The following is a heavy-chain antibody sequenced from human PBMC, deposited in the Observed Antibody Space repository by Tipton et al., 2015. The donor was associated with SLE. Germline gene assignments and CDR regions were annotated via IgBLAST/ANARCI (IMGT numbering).Heavy chain of an antibody. CDR1: GGSFSTGYNY. Sequence: TLSLTCTVSGGSFSTGYNYWSWIRQPPGKGLEWIGYMSYSGNTYYNPSLKSRVSISIDTAKNQFSLRLSSVTAADTAVYYCARAHHDILEVDYWGQGTLVTGPS. J-gene: IGHJ4*02. CDR2: MSYSGNT. V-gene: IGHV4-30-4*01. CDR3: ARAHHDILEVDY. D-gene: IGHD3-9*01.